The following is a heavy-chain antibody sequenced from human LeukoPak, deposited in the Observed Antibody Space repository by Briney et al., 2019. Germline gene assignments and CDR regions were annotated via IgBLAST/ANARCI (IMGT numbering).Heavy chain of an antibody. Sequence: PGGSLRLSCAASGFSFSSFWMHWVRQVPGKGLVWVSRINRDGGSTSYADSVKGRFIISRDNAKNTLYLQMNSLRVEDTAAYYCAREPASRGYPFDPWGQGTLVTVSS. CDR2: INRDGGST. CDR3: AREPASRGYPFDP. D-gene: IGHD3-22*01. CDR1: GFSFSSFW. J-gene: IGHJ5*02. V-gene: IGHV3-74*01.